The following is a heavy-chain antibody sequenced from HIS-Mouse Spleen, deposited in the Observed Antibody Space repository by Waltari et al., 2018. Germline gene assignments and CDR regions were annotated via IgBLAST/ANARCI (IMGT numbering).Heavy chain of an antibody. CDR3: ARYNALYRLYYFDY. J-gene: IGHJ4*02. CDR2: INPNRSGT. CDR1: GYTFTGYY. D-gene: IGHD2-2*02. V-gene: IGHV1-2*02. Sequence: QVQLVQSGAEVKKPGASVKVSCKASGYTFTGYYMHWVRQARGQGLEWMGGINPNRSGTNYSQKFQGRVPMTRDTSISTAYMELSRLRSDDTAVYYCARYNALYRLYYFDYWGQGTLVTVSS.